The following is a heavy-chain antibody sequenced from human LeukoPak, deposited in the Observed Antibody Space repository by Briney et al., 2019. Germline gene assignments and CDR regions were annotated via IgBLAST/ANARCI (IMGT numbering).Heavy chain of an antibody. D-gene: IGHD7-27*01. Sequence: GGSLRLSCAASGFTFSSYGMHWVRQAPGKGLEWVAVISYDGSNKYYADSVKGRFTISRDNSKNTLYLQMNSLRAEDTAVYYCVKEGRLGTLDYWGQGTLVTVSS. CDR3: VKEGRLGTLDY. V-gene: IGHV3-30*18. J-gene: IGHJ4*02. CDR2: ISYDGSNK. CDR1: GFTFSSYG.